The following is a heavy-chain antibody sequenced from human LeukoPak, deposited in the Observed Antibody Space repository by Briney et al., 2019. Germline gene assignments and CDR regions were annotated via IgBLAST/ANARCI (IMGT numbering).Heavy chain of an antibody. D-gene: IGHD1-1*01. J-gene: IGHJ3*02. CDR1: GYTFTSYY. Sequence: GASVKVSCKASGYTFTSYYMHWVRQAPGQGLEWMGIINPSGGSTSYAQKFQGRVTMTRDMSTSTVYMELSSLRSEDTAVYYCAKDGQVTTSYFDIWGQGTMVTVSS. V-gene: IGHV1-46*01. CDR3: AKDGQVTTSYFDI. CDR2: INPSGGST.